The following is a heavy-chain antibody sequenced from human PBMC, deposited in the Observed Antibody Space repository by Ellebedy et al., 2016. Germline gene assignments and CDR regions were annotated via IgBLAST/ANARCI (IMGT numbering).Heavy chain of an antibody. D-gene: IGHD3-10*01. CDR3: ARGLIDGSGSYSDY. Sequence: SETLSLTCTVSGGSISSSSYYWGWIRQPPGKGLEWIGSIYYSGSTYYNPSLKSRVTISVDTSKNQFSLKLSSVTAADTAVYYCARGLIDGSGSYSDYWGQGTLVTVSS. V-gene: IGHV4-39*07. J-gene: IGHJ4*02. CDR2: IYYSGST. CDR1: GGSISSSSYY.